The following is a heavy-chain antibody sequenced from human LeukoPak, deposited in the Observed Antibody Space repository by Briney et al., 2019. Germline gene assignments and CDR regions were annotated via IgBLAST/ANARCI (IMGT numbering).Heavy chain of an antibody. CDR3: AKDRGYYDSSGYYYWYFDL. J-gene: IGHJ2*01. V-gene: IGHV3-23*01. Sequence: GGSLRLSCAASGFTFSNYAMSWVRQAPGKGLEWVSAISGSGGSTYYADSMKGRFTISRDNSKNTLYLQMNSLRAEDTAVYYCAKDRGYYDSSGYYYWYFDLWGRGILVTVSS. CDR2: ISGSGGST. D-gene: IGHD3-22*01. CDR1: GFTFSNYA.